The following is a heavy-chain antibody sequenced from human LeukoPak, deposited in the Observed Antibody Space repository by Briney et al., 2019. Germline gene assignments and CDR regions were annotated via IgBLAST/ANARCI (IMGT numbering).Heavy chain of an antibody. CDR3: ARNFYGDGFDI. CDR2: MNPNSGNT. D-gene: IGHD2/OR15-2a*01. V-gene: IGHV1-8*02. J-gene: IGHJ3*02. Sequence: ASVKVSCKASGGTFSSYAINWVRQSTGQGLEWMGWMNPNSGNTGYAQKFQGRVTLTRDTSTSTAYMELSSLRPEDTAVYFCARNFYGDGFDIWGQGTKVTVS. CDR1: GGTFSSYA.